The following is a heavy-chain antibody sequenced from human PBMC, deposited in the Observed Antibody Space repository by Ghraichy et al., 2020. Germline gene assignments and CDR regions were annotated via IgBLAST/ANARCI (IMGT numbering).Heavy chain of an antibody. CDR2: ISGGGGNT. D-gene: IGHD2-15*01. CDR3: AKAWGFCSGGTCPSYKWFDP. V-gene: IGHV3-23*01. J-gene: IGHJ5*02. Sequence: GGSLRLSCAASGFTFSSYEMTWVRQAPGKGLEWVSTISGGGGNTYYGDSVKGRFTVSRDNSHNTMSLQMNSLRAEDTALYYCAKAWGFCSGGTCPSYKWFDPWGLGTLVTVSS. CDR1: GFTFSSYE.